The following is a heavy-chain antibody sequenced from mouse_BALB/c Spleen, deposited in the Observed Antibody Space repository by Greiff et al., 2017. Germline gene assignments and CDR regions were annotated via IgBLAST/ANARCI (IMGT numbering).Heavy chain of an antibody. CDR3: ARDRAYYGNYDSLDY. Sequence: EVQLLESGAGLVKPGGSLKISCAASGFTFSGYCMHWVRQTPEKGLEWVGTISDGGSYTYYPDSVKGRFTISRDKAKNNLYLQVSSLKSEDTAMYYYARDRAYYGNYDSLDYWGQGTSVTVSA. CDR1: GFTFSGYC. V-gene: IGHV5-4*02. J-gene: IGHJ4*01. D-gene: IGHD2-10*01. CDR2: ISDGGSYT.